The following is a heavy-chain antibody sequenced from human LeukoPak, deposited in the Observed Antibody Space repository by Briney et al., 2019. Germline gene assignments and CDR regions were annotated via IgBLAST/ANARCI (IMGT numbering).Heavy chain of an antibody. J-gene: IGHJ4*02. CDR3: ARLATRDEYYFDY. Sequence: SETLSLTCTVSGYSISSGYYWGWIRQPPGKGLEWIGSIYHSGSTYYNPSLKSRVTISVDTSKNQFSLKLSSVTAADTAVYYCARLATRDEYYFDYWGQGTLVTVSS. D-gene: IGHD2-21*01. V-gene: IGHV4-38-2*02. CDR2: IYHSGST. CDR1: GYSISSGYY.